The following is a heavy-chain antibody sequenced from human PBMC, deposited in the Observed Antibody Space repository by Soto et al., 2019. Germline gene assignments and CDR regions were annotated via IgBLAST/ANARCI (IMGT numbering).Heavy chain of an antibody. J-gene: IGHJ6*02. V-gene: IGHV4-4*02. Sequence: PSETLSLTCAVFGGSISSTNWWTWVRQPPGKGLEWIGEIYHSGSTNYNPSLKSRVTISVDKSKNQFSLKLSFVTAADTAVYYCSSSLRGYSYGYLGYYYYGVDVWGQGTTVT. CDR1: GGSISSTNW. CDR2: IYHSGST. CDR3: SSSLRGYSYGYLGYYYYGVDV. D-gene: IGHD5-18*01.